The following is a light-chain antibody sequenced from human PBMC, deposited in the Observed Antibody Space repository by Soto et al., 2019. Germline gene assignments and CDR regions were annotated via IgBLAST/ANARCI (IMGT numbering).Light chain of an antibody. CDR3: QVWDTSSDRSYV. V-gene: IGLV3-21*02. Sequence: SYELTQPPSVSVAPGQTARITCGGNNIGDKNVHWYQQKPGQVPVLVVYDDSVRPSGLPERLSGSNSGNTATLTISSVEAGDEADYYCQVWDTSSDRSYVFGTGTKVTVL. CDR1: NIGDKN. J-gene: IGLJ1*01. CDR2: DDS.